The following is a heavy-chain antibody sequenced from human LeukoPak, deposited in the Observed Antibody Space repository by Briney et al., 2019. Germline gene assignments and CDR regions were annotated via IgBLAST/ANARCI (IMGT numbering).Heavy chain of an antibody. CDR1: GFTFSSYW. CDR3: ASSQYYYDSSGYYYPGGFDY. CDR2: IYSGGST. J-gene: IGHJ4*02. V-gene: IGHV3-66*01. D-gene: IGHD3-22*01. Sequence: GGSLRLSCAASGFTFSSYWMSWVRQAPGKGLEWVSVIYSGGSTYYADSVKGRFTISRDNSKNTLYLQMNSLRAEDTAVYYCASSQYYYDSSGYYYPGGFDYWGQGTLVTVSS.